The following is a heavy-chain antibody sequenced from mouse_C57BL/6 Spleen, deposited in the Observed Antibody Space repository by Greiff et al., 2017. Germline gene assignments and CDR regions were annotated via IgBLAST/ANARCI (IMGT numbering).Heavy chain of an antibody. CDR3: ARESLGDYFDY. Sequence: QVQLQQSGPELVKPGASVKISCKASGYAFSSSWLNWVKQRPGKGLEWIGRIYPGDGDTNYTGKFKGKATLTADKSASTAYMQLSSLTSEDSAVYFCARESLGDYFDYWGQGTTLTVSS. J-gene: IGHJ2*01. CDR2: IYPGDGDT. V-gene: IGHV1-82*01. CDR1: GYAFSSSW.